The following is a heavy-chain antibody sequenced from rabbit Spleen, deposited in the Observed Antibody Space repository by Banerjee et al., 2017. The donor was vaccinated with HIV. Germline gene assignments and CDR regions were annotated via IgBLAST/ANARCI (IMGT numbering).Heavy chain of an antibody. D-gene: IGHD8-1*01. Sequence: QEQLVESGGGLVQPEGSLTLTCTASGFSFSSSYWICWVRQAPGKGLEWIACVATGSSGTTYYASWAKGRFTISKTSSTTVTLQMTSLTAADTATYFCARDGAGGSYFALWGQGTLVTVS. CDR1: GFSFSSSYW. J-gene: IGHJ4*01. CDR2: VATGSSGTT. V-gene: IGHV1S45*01. CDR3: ARDGAGGSYFAL.